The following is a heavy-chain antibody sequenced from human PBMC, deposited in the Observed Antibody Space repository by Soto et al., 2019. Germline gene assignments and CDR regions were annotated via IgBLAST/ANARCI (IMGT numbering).Heavy chain of an antibody. Sequence: QVRLVQSGAEVKKPGSSVKVSCKASGGSFITNGITWVRQAPGQGFEWMGVFIPISGTANYAQRFQGRLTITADESSSTVYMELSGLRSEDTAVYFCARHKVTTNSVWFDPWGQGTLVTVSS. CDR3: ARHKVTTNSVWFDP. CDR2: FIPISGTA. J-gene: IGHJ5*02. V-gene: IGHV1-69*12. D-gene: IGHD1-1*01. CDR1: GGSFITNG.